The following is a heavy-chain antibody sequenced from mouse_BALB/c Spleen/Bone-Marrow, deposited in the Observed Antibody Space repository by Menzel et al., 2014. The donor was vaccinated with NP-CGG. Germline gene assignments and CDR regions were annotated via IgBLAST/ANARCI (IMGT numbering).Heavy chain of an antibody. Sequence: QVQLQQSGTELMKPGASVKISCKATGYTFSSYWIEWVNQRPGHGLEWIGEILPGSGSTNYNEKFKGKATFTADTSSNTAYMELSRRAWEEAAVYCCAGRGGGLGWFAYWGQGTLVTVSA. J-gene: IGHJ3*01. V-gene: IGHV1-9*01. CDR3: AGRGGGLGWFAY. CDR1: GYTFSSYW. D-gene: IGHD3-1*01. CDR2: ILPGSGST.